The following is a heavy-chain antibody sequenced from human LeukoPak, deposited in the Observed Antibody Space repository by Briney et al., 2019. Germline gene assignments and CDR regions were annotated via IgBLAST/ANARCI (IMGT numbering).Heavy chain of an antibody. CDR2: INHSGST. J-gene: IGHJ4*02. CDR1: GGSFSGYY. V-gene: IGHV4-34*01. CDR3: ARGGLLWFGLSRYYFDY. D-gene: IGHD3-10*01. Sequence: PSETLSLTCAVYGGSFSGYYWSWIRQPPGKGLEWIGEINHSGSTNYNPSLKSQVTISVDTSKNQFSLKLSSVTAADTAVYYCARGGLLWFGLSRYYFDYWGQGTLVTVSS.